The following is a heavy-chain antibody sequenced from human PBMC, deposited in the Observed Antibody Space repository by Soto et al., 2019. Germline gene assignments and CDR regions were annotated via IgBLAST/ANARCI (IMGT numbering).Heavy chain of an antibody. CDR2: INPSGGST. J-gene: IGHJ6*02. D-gene: IGHD2-2*01. V-gene: IGHV1-46*03. CDR3: ARVTVVPAAQYYYSGMDV. Sequence: QVQLVQSGAEVKKPGASVKVSCKASGYTFTSYYMHWVRQAPGQGLEWMGIINPSGGSTSYAQKFQGRVTMTRDTSTSTGYMELSSLRSEDTAVYYCARVTVVPAAQYYYSGMDVWGQGTTVTVSS. CDR1: GYTFTSYY.